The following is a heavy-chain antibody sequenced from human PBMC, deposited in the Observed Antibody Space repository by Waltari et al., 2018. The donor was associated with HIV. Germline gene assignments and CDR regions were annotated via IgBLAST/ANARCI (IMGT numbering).Heavy chain of an antibody. J-gene: IGHJ4*02. V-gene: IGHV4-34*02. CDR1: GGSLTGYY. D-gene: IGHD4-17*01. CDR3: ARGDDYGGNSAYFDY. CDR2: INHSGST. Sequence: QVQLQQWGAGLLKPSETLSLTCAVYGGSLTGYYWSWIRQPPGKGLEWIGEINHSGSTNYNPSLKSRVSTSVDMSKNQFSLKLTSMTAADTAMYYCARGDDYGGNSAYFDYWGQGTLVTVSS.